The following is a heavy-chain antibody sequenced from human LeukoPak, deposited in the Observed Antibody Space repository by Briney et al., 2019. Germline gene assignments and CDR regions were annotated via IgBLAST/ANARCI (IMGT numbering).Heavy chain of an antibody. D-gene: IGHD1-26*01. CDR2: INSEGVRT. CDR3: AGDYGRVGPVLHH. Sequence: GRSVRLFCAASGFTFTDYYMLWVRQAPGKGLEGVIGINSEGVRTHYAESVKGRFTIHRDISQNTVHVQMNSLSCGDTAVLYCAGDYGRVGPVLHHWGQGPQVPLS. CDR1: GFTFTDYY. J-gene: IGHJ1*01. V-gene: IGHV3-23*01.